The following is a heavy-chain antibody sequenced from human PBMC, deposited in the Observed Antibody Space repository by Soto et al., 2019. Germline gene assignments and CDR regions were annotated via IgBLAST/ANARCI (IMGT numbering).Heavy chain of an antibody. D-gene: IGHD3-3*01. CDR1: GYTFTGYG. CDR3: ARDKGGGFFDFWSGPERMDV. J-gene: IGHJ6*02. V-gene: IGHV1-18*01. Sequence: ASVKVSCKTSGYTFTGYGISWVRQAPGQRPEWMGWISGYNGKTNYVQKFQGRVTMTIDTSTTTAYMELRSLGSVDTAVYYCARDKGGGFFDFWSGPERMDVWGQGTTVTVSS. CDR2: ISGYNGKT.